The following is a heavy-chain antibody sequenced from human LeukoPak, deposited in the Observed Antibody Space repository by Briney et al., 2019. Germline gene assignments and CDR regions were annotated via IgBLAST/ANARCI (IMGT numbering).Heavy chain of an antibody. D-gene: IGHD6-13*01. J-gene: IGHJ4*02. V-gene: IGHV1-18*01. CDR1: GYTFNSYG. CDR3: ARAPRGSSTWYIVY. Sequence: GASAKVSCKASGYTFNSYGISWVRQAPGQGLEWMGWISPHNGNTNYAQKFQGRVTMTTDTSTTTAYMELRSLGSDDTAVYYCARAPRGSSTWYIVYWGQGTLVTVSS. CDR2: ISPHNGNT.